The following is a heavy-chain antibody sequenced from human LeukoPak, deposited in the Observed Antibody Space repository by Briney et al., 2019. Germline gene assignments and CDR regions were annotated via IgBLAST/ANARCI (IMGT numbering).Heavy chain of an antibody. D-gene: IGHD2-2*01. CDR1: GGSFSGYY. V-gene: IGHV4-34*01. J-gene: IGHJ4*02. CDR2: INHSGST. Sequence: SETLSLTCAVYGGSFSGYYWSWIRQPPGKGLEWIGEINHSGSTNYNPSLKSRVTISVDTSKNQFSLKLSSVTAADTAVYYCARGSGSSTNSAVRYWGQGTQVTVSS. CDR3: ARGSGSSTNSAVRY.